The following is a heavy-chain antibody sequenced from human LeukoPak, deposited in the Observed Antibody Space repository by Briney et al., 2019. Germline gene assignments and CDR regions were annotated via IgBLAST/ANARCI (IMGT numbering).Heavy chain of an antibody. Sequence: GGSLRLSCAASGFSFSTCEMIWVRQAPGKGPEWISYISRSSSTIYYADSVKGRFTISRDNAKNSLFLQMNSLRAEDTAVYFCAREMPMTYYFDYWGQGTLVTVSS. D-gene: IGHD2-2*01. CDR3: AREMPMTYYFDY. V-gene: IGHV3-48*03. CDR1: GFSFSTCE. CDR2: ISRSSSTI. J-gene: IGHJ4*02.